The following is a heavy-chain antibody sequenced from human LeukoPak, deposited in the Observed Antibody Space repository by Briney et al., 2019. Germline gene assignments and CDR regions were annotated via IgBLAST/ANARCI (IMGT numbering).Heavy chain of an antibody. CDR3: AKVYESISSLVDV. V-gene: IGHV3-30*18. CDR2: ISYDGSNK. D-gene: IGHD3-22*01. CDR1: VVTFSSYG. Sequence: GRSLRLSCAASVVTFSSYGMHWVRQAPGKGLEWVAVISYDGSNKYYADSVKGRFTISRDNSKNTLYLQMNSLRAEDTAVYYCAKVYESISSLVDVWGQGTTVTVSS. J-gene: IGHJ6*02.